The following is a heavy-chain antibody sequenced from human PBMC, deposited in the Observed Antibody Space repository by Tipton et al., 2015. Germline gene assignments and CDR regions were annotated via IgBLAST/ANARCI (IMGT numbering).Heavy chain of an antibody. D-gene: IGHD5-12*01. CDR1: NDSISIYY. CDR3: ARASGNYYYYDMHV. Sequence: TLSLTCTVSNDSISIYYWSWIRQSPGKGLEYIGYIYYSGSTNYNPSLKSRVTISVDTSKNQFSLKLSSVTAADTAVYYCARASGNYYYYDMHVWGQGTAVTVSS. V-gene: IGHV4-59*01. J-gene: IGHJ6*02. CDR2: IYYSGST.